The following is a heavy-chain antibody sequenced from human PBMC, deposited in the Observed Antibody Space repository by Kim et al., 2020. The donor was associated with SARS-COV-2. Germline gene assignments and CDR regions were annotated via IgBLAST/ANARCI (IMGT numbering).Heavy chain of an antibody. Sequence: SVKVSCKASGGTFSSYAISWVRQAPGQGLEWMGGIIPIFGTANYAQKFQGRVTITADKSTSTAYMELSSLRSEDTAVYYCARESGSGSYDGYWGQGTLVTVSS. CDR2: IIPIFGTA. D-gene: IGHD3-10*01. CDR3: ARESGSGSYDGY. J-gene: IGHJ4*02. CDR1: GGTFSSYA. V-gene: IGHV1-69*06.